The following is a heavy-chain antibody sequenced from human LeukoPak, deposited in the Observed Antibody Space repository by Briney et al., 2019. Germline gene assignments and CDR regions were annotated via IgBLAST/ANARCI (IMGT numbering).Heavy chain of an antibody. D-gene: IGHD2-2*01. CDR3: ARVASVPAATFDY. J-gene: IGHJ4*02. Sequence: SETLSLTCTVSGGSISSGSYYWSWIRQPAGKGLEWIGRIYTSGSTNYNPSLKSRVTISVDTSKNRFSLKLSSVTATDTAVYYCARVASVPAATFDYWGQGTLVTVSP. CDR1: GGSISSGSYY. CDR2: IYTSGST. V-gene: IGHV4-61*02.